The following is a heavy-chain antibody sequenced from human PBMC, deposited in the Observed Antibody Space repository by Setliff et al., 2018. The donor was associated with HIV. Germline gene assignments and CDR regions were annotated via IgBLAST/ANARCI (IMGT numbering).Heavy chain of an antibody. V-gene: IGHV3-7*01. CDR3: WSGYTSGR. D-gene: IGHD6-19*01. Sequence: GGSLRLSCAASGFTFTNYWMAWIRQAPGRGLEWAAIISNDGGREYYVDSVKGRFTISTDNAKSSLYLQMDSLRVEDTSVYYCWSGYTSGRWGQGTLVTVSS. J-gene: IGHJ4*02. CDR2: ISNDGGRE. CDR1: GFTFTNYW.